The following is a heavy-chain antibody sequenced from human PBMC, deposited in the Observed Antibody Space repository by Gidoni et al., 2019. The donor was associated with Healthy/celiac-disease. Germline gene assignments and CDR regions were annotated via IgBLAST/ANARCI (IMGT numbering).Heavy chain of an antibody. Sequence: EVQLVESGGGLVQPGRSLRLSCAASGFTFDDYAMHWVRQAPGKGLEWVSGISWNSGSIGYADSVKGRFTISRDNAKNSLYLQMNSLRAEDTALYYCAKDIWGYSSLFDYWGQGTLVTVSS. V-gene: IGHV3-9*01. CDR1: GFTFDDYA. CDR3: AKDIWGYSSLFDY. J-gene: IGHJ4*02. D-gene: IGHD6-13*01. CDR2: ISWNSGSI.